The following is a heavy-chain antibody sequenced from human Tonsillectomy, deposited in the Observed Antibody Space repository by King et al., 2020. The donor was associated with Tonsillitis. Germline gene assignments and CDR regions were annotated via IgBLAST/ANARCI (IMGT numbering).Heavy chain of an antibody. CDR3: AKERPGSSWYGGDY. Sequence: VQLVESGGGVVQPGGSLRLSCAASGFTFRSFGMHWVRQTPDKGLEWLAVLSYDGDHTFYADSVKGRFTISRDNSENTLYLQMDSLRAEDTAVYYCAKERPGSSWYGGDYWGQGTLVTVSS. CDR2: LSYDGDHT. CDR1: GFTFRSFG. V-gene: IGHV3-30*18. D-gene: IGHD6-19*01. J-gene: IGHJ4*02.